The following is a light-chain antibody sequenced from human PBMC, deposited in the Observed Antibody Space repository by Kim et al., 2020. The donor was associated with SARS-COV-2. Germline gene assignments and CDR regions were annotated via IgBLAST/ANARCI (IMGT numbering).Light chain of an antibody. CDR2: GAS. J-gene: IGKJ1*01. Sequence: SASVGDSVTITCRASQGISNFLVWFQQKPGKVPKRLIYGASILQSGVPSRFSGSGSGTEFTLTISSLQPEDFATYYCLQHNHYPPTFGQGTKLEI. CDR3: LQHNHYPPT. CDR1: QGISNF. V-gene: IGKV1-17*03.